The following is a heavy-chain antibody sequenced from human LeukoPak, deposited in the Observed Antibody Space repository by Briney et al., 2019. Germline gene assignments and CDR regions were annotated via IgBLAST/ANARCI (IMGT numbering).Heavy chain of an antibody. Sequence: GGSLRLSCVASGFTFSTSGMHWVRQAPGKGLEWVANIKQDGSEKYYVDSVKGRFTISRDNAKNSLYLQMNSLRAEDTALYYCARDKIVGATIFDYWGQGTLVTVSS. J-gene: IGHJ4*02. CDR1: GFTFSTSG. V-gene: IGHV3-7*01. D-gene: IGHD1-26*01. CDR2: IKQDGSEK. CDR3: ARDKIVGATIFDY.